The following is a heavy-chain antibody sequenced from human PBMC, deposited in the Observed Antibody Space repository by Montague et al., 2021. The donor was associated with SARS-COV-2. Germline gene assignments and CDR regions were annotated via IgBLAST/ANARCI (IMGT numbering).Heavy chain of an antibody. CDR3: ARAWVILWFGELCHDGFDI. V-gene: IGHV3-30-3*01. J-gene: IGHJ3*02. CDR2: ISYDGSNK. CDR1: GFTFSSYA. D-gene: IGHD3-10*01. Sequence: SLRLSCAASGFTFSSYAMHWVRQAPGKGLEWVAVISYDGSNKYYADSVKGRSTISRDNAKNTLYLQMNSLRAEDTAVYYCARAWVILWFGELCHDGFDIWGQGKMVTGSS.